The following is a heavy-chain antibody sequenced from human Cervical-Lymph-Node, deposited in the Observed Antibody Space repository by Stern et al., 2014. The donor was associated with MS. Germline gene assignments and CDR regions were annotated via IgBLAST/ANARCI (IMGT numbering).Heavy chain of an antibody. D-gene: IGHD3-3*01. CDR2: IYTDGST. V-gene: IGHV3-53*01. Sequence: EVQLVESGGGLIQPGGSLRLSCAASGFTVSSNYMSWVRQSPGTGLQWVSLIYTDGSTYYADSVKGRFPISRAHSKNTLYLQMNSLGAEDTALYYCARAIFGVVTPTMAPDAFDIWGQGTMVTVSS. CDR3: ARAIFGVVTPTMAPDAFDI. J-gene: IGHJ3*02. CDR1: GFTVSSNY.